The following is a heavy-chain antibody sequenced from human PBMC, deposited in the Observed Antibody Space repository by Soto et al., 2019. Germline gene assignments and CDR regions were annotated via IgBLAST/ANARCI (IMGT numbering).Heavy chain of an antibody. V-gene: IGHV4-39*07. Sequence: SETLSLTCTVSGGSISSSSYYWGWIRQPPGKGLEWIGNVYYGGSTYYNPSLKSRVTISVDTSKNQFSLKLSSVTAADTAVYYCARVRDYVWGSYRYPFDYWGQGTLVTVSS. J-gene: IGHJ4*02. CDR1: GGSISSSSYY. D-gene: IGHD3-16*02. CDR3: ARVRDYVWGSYRYPFDY. CDR2: VYYGGST.